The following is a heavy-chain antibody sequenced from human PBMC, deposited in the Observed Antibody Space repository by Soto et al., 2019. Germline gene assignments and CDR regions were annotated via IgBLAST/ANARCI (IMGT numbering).Heavy chain of an antibody. J-gene: IGHJ3*02. CDR3: ASSHYDYVWGSYRGDAFDI. Sequence: GGSLRLSCAASGFTFSSYAMSWVRQAPGKGLEWVSAISGSGGSTYYADSVKGRFTISRDNAKNSLYLQMNSLRDEDTAVYYYASSHYDYVWGSYRGDAFDIWGQGTMVTVSS. V-gene: IGHV3-23*01. CDR2: ISGSGGST. CDR1: GFTFSSYA. D-gene: IGHD3-16*02.